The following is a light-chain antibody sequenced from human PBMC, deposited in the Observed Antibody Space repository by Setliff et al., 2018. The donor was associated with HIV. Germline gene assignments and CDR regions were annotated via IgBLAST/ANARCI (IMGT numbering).Light chain of an antibody. V-gene: IGLV6-57*01. Sequence: FMLTQPHSVSESPGKTVTISCTRSSGSIASNYVQWYQQRPGSSPTTVIYEDKQRPSGVPDRFSGSLDSSSNSASLTISGLKTEDEADYYCQSYGSDIVIFGGGT. CDR3: QSYGSDIVI. CDR1: SGSIASNY. J-gene: IGLJ2*01. CDR2: EDK.